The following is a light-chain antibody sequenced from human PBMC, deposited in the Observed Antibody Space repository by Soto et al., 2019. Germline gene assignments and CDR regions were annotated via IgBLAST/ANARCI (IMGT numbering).Light chain of an antibody. CDR3: QQYYSTPLYT. Sequence: DIVMTQSPDSLAVSLGERATINCKSSQSVLYSSNNNNYLAWYQQKPGQPPKLLIYWASTRESGVPDRFSGSESGTDFTLTISSLQAEDVAVYYCQQYYSTPLYTFGQGTKVEIK. J-gene: IGKJ2*01. CDR1: QSVLYSSNNNNY. V-gene: IGKV4-1*01. CDR2: WAS.